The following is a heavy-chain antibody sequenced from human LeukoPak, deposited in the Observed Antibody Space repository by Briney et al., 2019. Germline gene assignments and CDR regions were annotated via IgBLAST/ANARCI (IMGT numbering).Heavy chain of an antibody. Sequence: SETLSLTCAVYGGSFSGYYWSWIRQPPGKGLEWIGEINHSGSINYSPSLKSRVTISEDTSRHQFSLNPSSVTAADTAVYYCARPRYYYDGSTYTEIWGQGTMVTVSS. CDR2: INHSGSI. CDR1: GGSFSGYY. V-gene: IGHV4-34*01. J-gene: IGHJ3*02. CDR3: ARPRYYYDGSTYTEI. D-gene: IGHD3-22*01.